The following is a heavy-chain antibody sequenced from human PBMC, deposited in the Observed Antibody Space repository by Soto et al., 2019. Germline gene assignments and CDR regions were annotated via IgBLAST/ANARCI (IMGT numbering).Heavy chain of an antibody. J-gene: IGHJ3*02. V-gene: IGHV4-34*01. CDR3: AGGLGLVAARLTRGNDAFDI. CDR2: INHSGST. CDR1: GGSFSGYY. Sequence: SETLSLTCAVYGGSFSGYYWSWIRQPPGKGLEWIGEINHSGSTNYNPSLKSRVTISVETSKNQFSLKLGSVTAADTAVYYCAGGLGLVAARLTRGNDAFDIWGQGTMVTVSS. D-gene: IGHD6-6*01.